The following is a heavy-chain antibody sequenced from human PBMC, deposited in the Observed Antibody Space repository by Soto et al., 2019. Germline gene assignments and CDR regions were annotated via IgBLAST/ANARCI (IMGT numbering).Heavy chain of an antibody. CDR3: ARQRTSVVTKAYFDV. CDR1: GGSFSGYY. Sequence: SETLSLTCAVSGGSFSGYYWSWVRQTPGKGLEWIGDINHTGDTNYNPSLKSRVMISVDTAKTQFSLNVTSVTAADTALYFCARQRTSVVTKAYFDVWGPGSLVTVSS. J-gene: IGHJ4*02. CDR2: INHTGDT. V-gene: IGHV4-34*01. D-gene: IGHD2-21*02.